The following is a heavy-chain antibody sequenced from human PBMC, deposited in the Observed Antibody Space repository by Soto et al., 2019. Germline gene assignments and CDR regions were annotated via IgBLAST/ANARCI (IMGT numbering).Heavy chain of an antibody. CDR1: GFTFSSYA. D-gene: IGHD5-18*01. V-gene: IGHV3-30-3*01. Sequence: PGGSLRLSCAASGFTFSSYAMHWVRQAPGKGLEWVAVISYDGSNKYYADSVKGRFTISRDNSKNTLYLQMNSLRAEDTAVYYCARDQDTAMVMVDYWGQGTLVTVSS. CDR3: ARDQDTAMVMVDY. J-gene: IGHJ4*02. CDR2: ISYDGSNK.